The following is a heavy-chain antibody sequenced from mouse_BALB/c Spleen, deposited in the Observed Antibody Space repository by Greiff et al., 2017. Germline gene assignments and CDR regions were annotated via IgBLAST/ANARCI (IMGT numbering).Heavy chain of an antibody. V-gene: IGHV3-1*02. D-gene: IGHD4-1*01. J-gene: IGHJ2*01. Sequence: EVKLLQSGPDLVKPSPSLSLTCTVSGYSITSGYSWNWIRQFPGNRLEWMGFIHYSGSTNYNPSFKSRTSITRDTSNNQFFLQLNSVTTEDTATYYCARSNWDVGYWGQGTPLTVSS. CDR2: IHYSGST. CDR1: GYSITSGYS. CDR3: ARSNWDVGY.